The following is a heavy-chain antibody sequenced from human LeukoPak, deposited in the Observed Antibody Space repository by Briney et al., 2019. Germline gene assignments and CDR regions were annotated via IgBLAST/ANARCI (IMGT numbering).Heavy chain of an antibody. Sequence: GGSLRLSCAAPGFTFSSYEMNWVRQAPGKGLEWVSYISTSGSTIYYADSVKGRFTIPRDNAKNSLYLQMNSLRAEDTAVYYCASPVGAHFSYWGQGTLVTVSS. CDR3: ASPVGAHFSY. D-gene: IGHD1-26*01. V-gene: IGHV3-48*03. CDR1: GFTFSSYE. J-gene: IGHJ4*02. CDR2: ISTSGSTI.